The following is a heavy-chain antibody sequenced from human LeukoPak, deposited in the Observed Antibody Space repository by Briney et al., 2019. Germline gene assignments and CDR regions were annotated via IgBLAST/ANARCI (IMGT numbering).Heavy chain of an antibody. V-gene: IGHV1-69*05. CDR1: GGTFSSYA. J-gene: IGHJ5*02. CDR2: IIPIFGTA. Sequence: RASVKVSCKASGGTFSSYAISWVRQAPGQGLEWMGGIIPIFGTANYAQKFQGRVTITTDESTSTAYMELSSLRSEDTAVYYCAREEVDLFDPWGQGTLVTVSS. D-gene: IGHD1-26*01. CDR3: AREEVDLFDP.